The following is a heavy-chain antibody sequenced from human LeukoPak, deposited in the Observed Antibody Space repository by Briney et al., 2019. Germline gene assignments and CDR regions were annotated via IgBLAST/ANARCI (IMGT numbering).Heavy chain of an antibody. CDR2: IGTAGDT. J-gene: IGHJ3*02. CDR1: GFTFSSYD. CDR3: ARDGVSGDPDAFDI. V-gene: IGHV3-13*01. Sequence: GGSLRLSCAASGFTFSSYDMHWVRQATGKGLEWVSAIGTAGDTYYPGSVKGRFTISRENAKNSLYLQMNSLRAGDTAVYYCARDGVSGDPDAFDIWGQGTMVTVSS. D-gene: IGHD3-10*01.